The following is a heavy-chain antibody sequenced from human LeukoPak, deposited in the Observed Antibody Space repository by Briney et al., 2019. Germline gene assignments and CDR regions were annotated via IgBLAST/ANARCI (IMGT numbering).Heavy chain of an antibody. CDR3: AKRDRTVTHAFDI. Sequence: GGTLRLSCAASGFTFSNYGMSWVRQAPGKGLEWVSAISGSGGTTYYADSVKGRFTISRDNSENTLYLQMNSLRAEDTAVYYCAKRDRTVTHAFDIWGQGTMVTVSS. V-gene: IGHV3-23*01. J-gene: IGHJ3*02. CDR2: ISGSGGTT. D-gene: IGHD4-17*01. CDR1: GFTFSNYG.